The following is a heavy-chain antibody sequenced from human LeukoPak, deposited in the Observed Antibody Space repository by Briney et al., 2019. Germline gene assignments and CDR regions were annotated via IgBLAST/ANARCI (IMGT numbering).Heavy chain of an antibody. CDR3: ARAKLLRFDY. D-gene: IGHD1-26*01. CDR2: IYYSGST. V-gene: IGHV4-59*01. Sequence: SETLSLTCTVSGGSISSYYWSWIRQPPGKGLKWTGYIYYSGSTNYNPSLKSRVTISVDTSKNQFSLKLSSVTAADTAVYYCARAKLLRFDYWGQGTLVTVSS. J-gene: IGHJ4*02. CDR1: GGSISSYY.